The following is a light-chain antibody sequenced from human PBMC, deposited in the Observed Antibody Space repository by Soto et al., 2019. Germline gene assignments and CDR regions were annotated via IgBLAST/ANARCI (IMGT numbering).Light chain of an antibody. CDR2: GAS. CDR3: QQTYSTPFT. J-gene: IGKJ3*01. Sequence: IQMNQSPSSLSASVGDRVTITCRASQSINKYINWYQQKPGKAPNLLINGASSLQSGVPSRFSGSGSGTDFTLTISNLQPEDFATYYCQQTYSTPFTLGPVTKVDI. V-gene: IGKV1-39*01. CDR1: QSINKY.